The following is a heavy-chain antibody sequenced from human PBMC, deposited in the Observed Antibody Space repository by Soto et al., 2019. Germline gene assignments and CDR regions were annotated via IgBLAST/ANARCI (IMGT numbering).Heavy chain of an antibody. J-gene: IGHJ5*02. Sequence: SETMSLTCTVSGGSLSSYYWSWIRQPPGKGLEWIGYIYYSGSTNYNPSLKSRVTISVDTSKNQFSLKLSSVTAADTAVYYSARGNYGDYAAWGQGTLVTVSS. CDR1: GGSLSSYY. V-gene: IGHV4-59*01. D-gene: IGHD4-17*01. CDR3: ARGNYGDYAA. CDR2: IYYSGST.